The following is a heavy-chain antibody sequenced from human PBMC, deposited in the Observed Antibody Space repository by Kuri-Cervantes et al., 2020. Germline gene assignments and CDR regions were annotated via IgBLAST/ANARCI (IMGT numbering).Heavy chain of an antibody. J-gene: IGHJ3*02. CDR2: IYYSGST. Sequence: SETLSLTCTVSGGSISSGGYYWSWIRQHPGKGLEWIGYIYYSGSTYYNPSLKSRVTISVDTSKNQFSLKLSSVTAADTAVYYCARDRWDYIWGSYRYEGHDAFDIWGQGTMVTVSS. CDR1: GGSISSGGYY. V-gene: IGHV4-31*03. D-gene: IGHD3-16*02. CDR3: ARDRWDYIWGSYRYEGHDAFDI.